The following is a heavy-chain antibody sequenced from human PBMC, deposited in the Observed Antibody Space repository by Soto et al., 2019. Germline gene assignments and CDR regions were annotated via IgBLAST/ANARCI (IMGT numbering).Heavy chain of an antibody. V-gene: IGHV1-2*04. Sequence: GASVKVSCKASGYTFTGYYMHWVRQAPGQGLEWMGWINPNSGGTNYAQKFQGWVTMTRDTSISTAYMELSRLRSDDTAVYYCARGRRFLEWLFVPYYGMDVWGQGTTVTVSS. D-gene: IGHD3-3*01. J-gene: IGHJ6*02. CDR2: INPNSGGT. CDR3: ARGRRFLEWLFVPYYGMDV. CDR1: GYTFTGYY.